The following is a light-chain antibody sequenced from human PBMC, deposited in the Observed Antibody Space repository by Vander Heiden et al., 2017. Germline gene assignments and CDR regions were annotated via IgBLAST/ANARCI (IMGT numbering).Light chain of an antibody. V-gene: IGKV2-30*01. Sequence: DVVMTQSPLSLPVTLGQPASISCRSSQSLVYSDGNTYLNWYQQRLGQSPRRLIYKVSNRDSGVPDRFSGSGSGSDFTLKISRVEAEDVGVYYCMQGTHWPWTCGEGTKVEIK. CDR3: MQGTHWPWT. CDR2: KVS. CDR1: QSLVYSDGNTY. J-gene: IGKJ1*01.